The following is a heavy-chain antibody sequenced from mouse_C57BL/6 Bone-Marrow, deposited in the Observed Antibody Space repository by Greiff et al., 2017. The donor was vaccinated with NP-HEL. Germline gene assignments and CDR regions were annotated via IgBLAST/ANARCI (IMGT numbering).Heavy chain of an antibody. CDR2: IRNGGGST. Sequence: EVKLVESGGGLVQPGGSLKLSCAASGFTFSDYYMYWVRQTPEKRLEWVAYIRNGGGSTYYPDTVKGRFTISRDNAKNTLYLQMSRLKSEDTAMYDCASRGRLTWFAYWGQGTLVTVSA. CDR3: ASRGRLTWFAY. J-gene: IGHJ3*01. V-gene: IGHV5-12*01. CDR1: GFTFSDYY. D-gene: IGHD2-2*01.